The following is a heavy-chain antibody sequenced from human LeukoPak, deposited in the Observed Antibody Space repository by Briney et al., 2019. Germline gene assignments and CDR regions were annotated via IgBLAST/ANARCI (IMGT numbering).Heavy chain of an antibody. Sequence: GVPLRLSWIACRRAVNKCSTRWAPQPSRKGLEWVSVIGNSGGSTYYADSVKGRFSISRDNSKNTLYLQMNSLRAEDTAVYYCAKVNPDSSGFYSPFEYWGQGTLVTVSS. D-gene: IGHD3-22*01. CDR3: AKVNPDSSGFYSPFEY. CDR1: RRAVNKCS. V-gene: IGHV3-23*01. CDR2: IGNSGGST. J-gene: IGHJ4*02.